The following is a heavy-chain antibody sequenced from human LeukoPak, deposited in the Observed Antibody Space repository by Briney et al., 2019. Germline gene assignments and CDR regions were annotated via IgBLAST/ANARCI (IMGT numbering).Heavy chain of an antibody. V-gene: IGHV4-59*06. CDR2: IYYSGST. CDR3: ARVPYCGGDCYADY. J-gene: IGHJ4*02. CDR1: GGSISSYY. D-gene: IGHD2-21*02. Sequence: TSETLSLTCTVSGGSISSYYWSWIRQPPGKGLEWIGYIYYSGSTYYNPSLKSRVTISVDTSKNQFSLKLSSVTAADTAVYYCARVPYCGGDCYADYWGQGTLVTVSS.